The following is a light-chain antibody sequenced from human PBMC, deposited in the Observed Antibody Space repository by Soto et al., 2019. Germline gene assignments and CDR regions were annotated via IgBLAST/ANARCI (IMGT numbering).Light chain of an antibody. CDR2: KAS. J-gene: IGKJ1*01. Sequence: DTQMTQSPSTLSASVGDRVTIICRASQTISSWLAWYQQKPGKAPKLLTYKASSLESGVPSRFSGSGSGTEFTLTISSLQPDDLATYYCQQYNSYPWTFGQGTKVDIK. CDR1: QTISSW. V-gene: IGKV1-5*03. CDR3: QQYNSYPWT.